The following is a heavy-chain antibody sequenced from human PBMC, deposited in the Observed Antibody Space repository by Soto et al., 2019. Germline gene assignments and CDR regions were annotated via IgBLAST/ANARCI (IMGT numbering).Heavy chain of an antibody. Sequence: ASVKVSCKASGYSFSSYGITWVRQAPGQGLEWLGWISPYNDDTKYAQRLQGRVTMTTDTSTRTAYMDIRGLRSDDTAIYYCARGGYYDSSGARNYQYYGMDFWGQGTTVTVSS. CDR2: ISPYNDDT. D-gene: IGHD3-22*01. V-gene: IGHV1-18*01. CDR1: GYSFSSYG. J-gene: IGHJ6*02. CDR3: ARGGYYDSSGARNYQYYGMDF.